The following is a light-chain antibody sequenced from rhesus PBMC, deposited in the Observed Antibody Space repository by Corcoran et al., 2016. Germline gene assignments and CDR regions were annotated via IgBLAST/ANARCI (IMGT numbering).Light chain of an antibody. CDR1: QSISSW. CDR2: KAS. J-gene: IGKJ2*01. Sequence: DIQMTQSPSSLSASVGDTVTITCRASQSISSWLAWYPQKPGKAPQFLIYKASSLQSGVPARFGGSGSGTDFTLTISSLQSEDFATYYCQQYSSSPYSFGQGTKVEIK. V-gene: IGKV1-22*01. CDR3: QQYSSSPYS.